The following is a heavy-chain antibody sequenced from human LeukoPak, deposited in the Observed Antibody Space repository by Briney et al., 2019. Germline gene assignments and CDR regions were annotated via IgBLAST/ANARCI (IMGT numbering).Heavy chain of an antibody. CDR2: ISSSSSYI. Sequence: GGSLRPSCAASGFTFSSYSMNWVRQAPGKGLEWVSSISSSSSYIYYADSVKGRFTISRDNAKNSLYLQMNSLRAEDTAVYYCAREGYSSSWYVDYWGQGTLVTVSS. CDR1: GFTFSSYS. V-gene: IGHV3-21*01. CDR3: AREGYSSSWYVDY. J-gene: IGHJ4*02. D-gene: IGHD6-13*01.